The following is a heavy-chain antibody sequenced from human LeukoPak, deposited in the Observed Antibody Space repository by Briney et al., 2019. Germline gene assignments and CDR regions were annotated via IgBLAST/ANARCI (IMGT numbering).Heavy chain of an antibody. J-gene: IGHJ4*02. CDR2: ITSGGDYI. Sequence: GGSLRLSCAASGFTFSSYAMSWVRQAPGKGLEWVSSITSGGDYIYYADSVKGRFTTSRDNAKNSLSLQLNSLRVEDTAVYYCARGHYDVLAASYKWTPDYWGQGTLVTVSS. CDR1: GFTFSSYA. CDR3: ARGHYDVLAASYKWTPDY. V-gene: IGHV3-21*01. D-gene: IGHD3-9*01.